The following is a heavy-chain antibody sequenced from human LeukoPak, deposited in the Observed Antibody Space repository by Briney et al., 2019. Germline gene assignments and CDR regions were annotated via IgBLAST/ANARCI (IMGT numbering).Heavy chain of an antibody. CDR2: IYHSGST. Sequence: SENLSLTCAVSGGSISSGGYSWSWIRQPPGKGLEWIGYIYHSGSTYYNPSLKSRVTISVDRSKNQFSLKLNSVTAADTAVYYCARESRTQTNWFDPWGQGTLVIVSS. CDR3: ARESRTQTNWFDP. J-gene: IGHJ5*02. D-gene: IGHD3/OR15-3a*01. V-gene: IGHV4-30-2*01. CDR1: GGSISSGGYS.